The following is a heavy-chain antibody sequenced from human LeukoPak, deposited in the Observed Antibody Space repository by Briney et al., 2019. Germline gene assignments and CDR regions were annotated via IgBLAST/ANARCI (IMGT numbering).Heavy chain of an antibody. J-gene: IGHJ4*02. Sequence: GGSLRLSCAASGFTFSTYSMNWVRQAPGKGLEWVSSISSSSSYIHYADSVKGRFTISRDNAKNSLYLQINSLRAADTAVYYCARVAGLGYFDYWGQGTLVTVSS. V-gene: IGHV3-21*04. CDR1: GFTFSTYS. CDR2: ISSSSSYI. CDR3: ARVAGLGYFDY. D-gene: IGHD6-19*01.